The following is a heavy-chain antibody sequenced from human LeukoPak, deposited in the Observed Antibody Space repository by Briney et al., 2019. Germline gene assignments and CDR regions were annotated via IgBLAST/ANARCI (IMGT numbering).Heavy chain of an antibody. V-gene: IGHV3-64*01. CDR2: ISSNGGST. CDR1: GFTFSSYA. CDR3: ARTLLALTYYGGNSEAFDI. D-gene: IGHD4-23*01. J-gene: IGHJ3*02. Sequence: GGSLRLSCAASGFTFSSYAMHWVRQAPGKGLEYVSAISSNGGSTYYANSVKGRFTISRDNSKNTLYLQMGSLRAEDMAVYYCARTLLALTYYGGNSEAFDIWGQGTMVTVSS.